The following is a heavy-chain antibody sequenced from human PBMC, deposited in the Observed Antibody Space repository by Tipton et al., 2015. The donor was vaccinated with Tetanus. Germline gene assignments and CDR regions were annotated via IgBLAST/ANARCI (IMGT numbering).Heavy chain of an antibody. D-gene: IGHD6-19*01. V-gene: IGHV3-7*01. J-gene: IGHJ6*03. CDR1: GFTFSSYW. CDR3: AREDPIAVAGKTYYYMDV. CDR2: IKQDGSEK. Sequence: QLVQSGGGLVQPGGSLRLSCAASGFTFSSYWMSWVRQAPGKGLEWVANIKQDGSEKYYVDSAKGRFTISRDNAKNSLYLQMNSLRAEDTAVYYCAREDPIAVAGKTYYYMDVWGKGTTVTVSS.